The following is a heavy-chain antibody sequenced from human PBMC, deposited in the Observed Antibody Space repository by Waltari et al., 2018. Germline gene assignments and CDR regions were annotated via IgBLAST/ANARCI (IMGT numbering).Heavy chain of an antibody. J-gene: IGHJ4*02. CDR3: ARSRGAALDSFLNNKYSSGWYVGEIGFDY. Sequence: EVQLVESGGGLVQPGGSLRLSCAASGFTFSSYWMSWVRQAPGKGLEWVANIKQDGSEKYYVDSVKGRFTISRDNAKNSRYLQMNSLRAEDTAVYYCARSRGAALDSFLNNKYSSGWYVGEIGFDYWGQGTLVTVSS. CDR1: GFTFSSYW. V-gene: IGHV3-7*01. CDR2: IKQDGSEK. D-gene: IGHD6-19*01.